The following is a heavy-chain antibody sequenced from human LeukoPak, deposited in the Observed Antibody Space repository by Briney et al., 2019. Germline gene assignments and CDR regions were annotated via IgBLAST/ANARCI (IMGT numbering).Heavy chain of an antibody. CDR1: GFTFSSYG. CDR2: IWSDGSIK. J-gene: IGHJ4*02. CDR3: ARALGNNPVDY. Sequence: PGGSLRLSCAASGFTFSSYGMHWVRQAPGKGLEWVAVIWSDGSIKYYADSVKGRFTISRDNSKNTLYLQMNSLRVEDTAMYYCARALGNNPVDYWGQGTLVTVSS. V-gene: IGHV3-33*01. D-gene: IGHD1-14*01.